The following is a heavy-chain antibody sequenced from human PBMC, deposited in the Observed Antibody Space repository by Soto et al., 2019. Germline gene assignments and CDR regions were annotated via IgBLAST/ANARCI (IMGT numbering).Heavy chain of an antibody. Sequence: SQTLSLTCAISGDSASSNTAAWNWIRSSPSGGLEWLGRTYYRSNWRHDYAVSVKSRITVNPDTSKNHFSLQLNSVTPDDTAVYYCARGVAGSGFDLWGQGTLVTVSS. CDR3: ARGVAGSGFDL. J-gene: IGHJ4*02. V-gene: IGHV6-1*01. CDR1: GDSASSNTAA. D-gene: IGHD6-19*01. CDR2: TYYRSNWRH.